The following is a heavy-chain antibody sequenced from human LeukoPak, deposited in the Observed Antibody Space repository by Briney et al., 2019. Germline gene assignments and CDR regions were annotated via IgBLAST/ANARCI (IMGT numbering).Heavy chain of an antibody. Sequence: SETLSLTCAVSGGSISSSNWWSWVRQPPGKGLEWIGEIYHSGSTNYNPSLKSRVTISVDTSKNQFSLKLSSVTAADTAVYYCARGVLGYCSSTSCSNYFDYWGQGTLVTVSS. D-gene: IGHD2-2*01. V-gene: IGHV4-4*02. CDR2: IYHSGST. CDR1: GGSISSSNW. CDR3: ARGVLGYCSSTSCSNYFDY. J-gene: IGHJ4*02.